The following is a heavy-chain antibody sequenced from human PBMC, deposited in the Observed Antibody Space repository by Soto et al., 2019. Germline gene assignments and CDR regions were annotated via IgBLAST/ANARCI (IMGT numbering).Heavy chain of an antibody. CDR3: ARAGAVAAYCGGDCYNYYYYGMDV. V-gene: IGHV1-46*01. J-gene: IGHJ6*02. CDR1: GGTFSSYT. D-gene: IGHD2-21*02. CDR2: INPSGGST. Sequence: ASVKVSCKASGGTFSSYTISWVRQAPGQGLEWMGIINPSGGSTSYAQKFQGRVTMTRDTSTSTVYMELSSLRSEDTAVYYCARAGAVAAYCGGDCYNYYYYGMDVWGQGTTVTVSS.